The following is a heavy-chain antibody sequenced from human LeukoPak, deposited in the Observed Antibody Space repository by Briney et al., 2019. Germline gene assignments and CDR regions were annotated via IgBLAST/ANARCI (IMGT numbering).Heavy chain of an antibody. J-gene: IGHJ4*02. CDR2: ISSSGSTI. D-gene: IGHD5-24*01. V-gene: IGHV3-11*01. Sequence: GGALRLSCAASGFTFSDYYMSWIRQAPGKGLERGSYISSSGSTIYYADSVKGLFTISRENAKKTLYLQMNSLRAEGTAVSYCARGEILGDYWGQGTLVTVSS. CDR3: ARGEILGDY. CDR1: GFTFSDYY.